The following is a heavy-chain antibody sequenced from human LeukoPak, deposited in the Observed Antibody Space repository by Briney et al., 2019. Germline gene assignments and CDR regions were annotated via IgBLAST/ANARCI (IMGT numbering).Heavy chain of an antibody. Sequence: GGSLRLSCAASGFTFSSYWMHWVRQAPGKGLVWVSRINSDGSSTSYADSVKGRFTISRDNAKNTLYQQMNSLRAEDTAVYYCARAVSSSSESYWGQGTLVTVSS. CDR2: INSDGSST. J-gene: IGHJ4*02. CDR1: GFTFSSYW. V-gene: IGHV3-74*01. D-gene: IGHD6-6*01. CDR3: ARAVSSSSESY.